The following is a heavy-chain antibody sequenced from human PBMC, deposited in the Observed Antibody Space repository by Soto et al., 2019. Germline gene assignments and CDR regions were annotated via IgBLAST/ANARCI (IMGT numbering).Heavy chain of an antibody. CDR3: AKYVEDYYSGMDV. J-gene: IGHJ6*02. CDR1: GGSISSSTYY. Sequence: LSLTCTVSGGSISSSTYYWGWIRQPPGKGLEWIGNIYHSGSTYYNPSLKSRVTISIDTSKNQFSLRLSSVTAADAAVYYCAKYVEDYYSGMDVWGQGTTVTVSS. V-gene: IGHV4-39*07. CDR2: IYHSGST. D-gene: IGHD3-16*01.